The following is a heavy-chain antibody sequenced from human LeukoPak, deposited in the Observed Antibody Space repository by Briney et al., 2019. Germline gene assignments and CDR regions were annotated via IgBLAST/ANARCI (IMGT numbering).Heavy chain of an antibody. Sequence: SETLSLTCAVSGGSVSSDIWWCWVRQPPGRGLEWIGDISRSESTTYNPSLKSRVTISVDKSKNQFSLKLSSVTAADTAVYYCARGEYYYGSGSWGQGTLVTVSS. CDR2: ISRSEST. J-gene: IGHJ4*02. CDR1: GGSVSSDIW. D-gene: IGHD3-10*01. V-gene: IGHV4-4*02. CDR3: ARGEYYYGSGS.